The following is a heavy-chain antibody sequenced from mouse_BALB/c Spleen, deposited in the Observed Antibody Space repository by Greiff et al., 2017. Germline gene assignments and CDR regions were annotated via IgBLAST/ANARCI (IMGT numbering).Heavy chain of an antibody. CDR1: GFSLTGYG. J-gene: IGHJ2*01. V-gene: IGHV2-6-7*01. CDR3: ARDLDYYGSSYGFDY. D-gene: IGHD1-1*01. Sequence: QVQLKESGPGLVAPSQSLSITCTVSGFSLTGYGVNWVRQPPGKGLEWLGMIWGDGSTDYNSALKSRLSISKDNSKSQVFLKMNSLQTDDTARYYCARDLDYYGSSYGFDYWGQGTTLTVSS. CDR2: IWGDGST.